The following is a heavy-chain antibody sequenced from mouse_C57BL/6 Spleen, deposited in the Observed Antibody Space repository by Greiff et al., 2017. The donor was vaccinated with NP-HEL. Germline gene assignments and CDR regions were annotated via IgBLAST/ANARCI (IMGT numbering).Heavy chain of an antibody. Sequence: VQLRQSGAELVLPGASVKLSCKASGYTFTSYWMHWVKQRPGQGLEWIGEIDPSASYTNYNQKFKGKSTLTVDKSSSTAYMQLSSLTSEDSAVYYCARGGPYYAMDYWGQGTSVTVSS. CDR1: GYTFTSYW. V-gene: IGHV1-69*01. CDR2: IDPSASYT. CDR3: ARGGPYYAMDY. J-gene: IGHJ4*01.